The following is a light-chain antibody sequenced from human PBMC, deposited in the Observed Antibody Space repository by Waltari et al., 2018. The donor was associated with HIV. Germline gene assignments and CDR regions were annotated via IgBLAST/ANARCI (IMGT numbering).Light chain of an antibody. J-gene: IGLJ3*02. Sequence: QSLLTQPPSVSATPGQRIPISCTGNKSNIGAGHDVHWYRPLPGTATSLLIFANSSRPSGVPDRISGSKSTASASLAITGLQAEDEGYYYCQSSDIRLHGLWVFGGGTKVTVL. CDR3: QSSDIRLHGLWV. CDR2: ANS. V-gene: IGLV1-40*01. CDR1: KSNIGAGHD.